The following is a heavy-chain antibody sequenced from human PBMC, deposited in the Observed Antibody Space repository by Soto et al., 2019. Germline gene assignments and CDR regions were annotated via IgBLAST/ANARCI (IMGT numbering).Heavy chain of an antibody. V-gene: IGHV3-74*01. J-gene: IGHJ4*02. CDR2: LSRDGSNT. CDR3: ARGGADTAMAHDY. D-gene: IGHD5-18*01. Sequence: GGSLRLSCAASGFTLSRYWMHWVRQAPGKGLEWVSRLSRDGSNTDYADSVKGRFTISRDSAKNTVYLQMNSARVEDTAVYYCARGGADTAMAHDYWGQGTLVNVSS. CDR1: GFTLSRYW.